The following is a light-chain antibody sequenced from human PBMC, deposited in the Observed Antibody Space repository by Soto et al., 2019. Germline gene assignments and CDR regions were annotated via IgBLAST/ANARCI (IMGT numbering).Light chain of an antibody. CDR1: SSNIGSFYD. CDR3: QSYDNSLSHVV. Sequence: QSVLTQPHSVSGAPGQRVTIPCTGSSSNIGSFYDVHWYQQLPGTVPKLLIYGDNNRPSGVPDRFSGSKSGTSASLAITGLQPEDEADYYCQSYDNSLSHVVFGGGTKLTVL. V-gene: IGLV1-40*01. CDR2: GDN. J-gene: IGLJ2*01.